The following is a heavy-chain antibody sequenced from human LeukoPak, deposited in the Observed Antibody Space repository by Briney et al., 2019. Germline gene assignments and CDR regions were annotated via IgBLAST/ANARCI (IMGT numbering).Heavy chain of an antibody. D-gene: IGHD6-13*01. Sequence: ASVKVSCKASGYTFTGYYMHWVRQATGQGLEWMGWINPNSGGTNYAQKLQGRVTMTTDTSTSTAYMELRSLRSDDTAVYYCARDGLWGIAAAAFDYWGQGTLVTVSS. CDR1: GYTFTGYY. V-gene: IGHV1-2*02. J-gene: IGHJ4*02. CDR3: ARDGLWGIAAAAFDY. CDR2: INPNSGGT.